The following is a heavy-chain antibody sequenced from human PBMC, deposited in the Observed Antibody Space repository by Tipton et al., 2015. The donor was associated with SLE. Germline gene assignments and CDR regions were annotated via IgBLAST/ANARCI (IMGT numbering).Heavy chain of an antibody. V-gene: IGHV4-59*01. CDR3: ARDRRYSGYRGYFQH. J-gene: IGHJ1*01. Sequence: TLSLTCTVSGGSISSYYWSWIRQPPGKGLEWIGYIYYSGSTNYNPSLKSRVTISVDTSKNQFSLKLSSVTAADTAVYYCARDRRYSGYRGYFQHWGQGTLVTVSS. CDR2: IYYSGST. D-gene: IGHD5-12*01. CDR1: GGSISSYY.